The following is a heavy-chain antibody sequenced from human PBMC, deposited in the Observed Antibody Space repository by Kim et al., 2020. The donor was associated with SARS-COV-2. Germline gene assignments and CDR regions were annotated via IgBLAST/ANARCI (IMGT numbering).Heavy chain of an antibody. CDR2: IRSKAYGGTT. CDR1: GFTFGDYA. CDR3: TRGLRDGMDV. V-gene: IGHV3-49*04. J-gene: IGHJ6*02. Sequence: GGSLRLSCTASGFTFGDYAMSWVRQAPGKGLEWVGFIRSKAYGGTTEYAASVKGRFTISRDDSKSIAYLQMNSLKTEDTAVYYCTRGLRDGMDVWGQGTTVTVSS. D-gene: IGHD4-17*01.